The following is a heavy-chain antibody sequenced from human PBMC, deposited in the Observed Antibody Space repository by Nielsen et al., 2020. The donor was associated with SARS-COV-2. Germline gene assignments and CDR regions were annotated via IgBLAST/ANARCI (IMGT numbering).Heavy chain of an antibody. Sequence: ASVKVSCKASGYPFTNYAMNWVRQAPGQGLEWMGWINTDTGNPTYGQGFAGRFVFSLDTSVSTAYLQINSLKTEDTSVYYCAGKAGSTSSSWWFDVWGRGTLVTVSS. CDR1: GYPFTNYA. J-gene: IGHJ2*01. D-gene: IGHD6-13*01. V-gene: IGHV7-4-1*02. CDR3: AGKAGSTSSSWWFDV. CDR2: INTDTGNP.